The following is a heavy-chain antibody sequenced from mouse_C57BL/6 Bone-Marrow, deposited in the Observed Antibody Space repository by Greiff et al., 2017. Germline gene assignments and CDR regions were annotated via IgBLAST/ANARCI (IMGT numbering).Heavy chain of an antibody. CDR2: IDPGNGDT. CDR3: TAAARGAMDY. V-gene: IGHV14-4*01. CDR1: GFNFKDDY. J-gene: IGHJ4*01. Sequence: VQLQQSGAELVRPGASVKLSCTASGFNFKDDYMHWVKQRPEQGLEWIGWIDPGNGDTEYATKFQGKATITADTSSNTAYLQLSSLTSEDTAVYYCTAAARGAMDYWGQGTSVTVSS. D-gene: IGHD3-1*01.